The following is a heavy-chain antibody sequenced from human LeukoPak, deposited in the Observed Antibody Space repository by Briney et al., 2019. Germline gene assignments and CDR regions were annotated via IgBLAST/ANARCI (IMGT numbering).Heavy chain of an antibody. Sequence: PSETLSLTCAVYGGSFSGYYWSWIRQPPGKGLEWIGEINHRGSTNYNPSLKSRVTISLDTSKNQFSLKLSSVTAADTAVYYCARRRGDGYNFSYYYYMDVWGKGTTVTISS. CDR1: GGSFSGYY. CDR2: INHRGST. CDR3: ARRRGDGYNFSYYYYMDV. D-gene: IGHD5-24*01. V-gene: IGHV4-34*01. J-gene: IGHJ6*03.